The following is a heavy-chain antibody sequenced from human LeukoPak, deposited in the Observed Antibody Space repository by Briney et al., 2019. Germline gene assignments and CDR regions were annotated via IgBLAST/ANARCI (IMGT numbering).Heavy chain of an antibody. Sequence: SETLSLTCAVYGGSFSGYYWSWIRQPPGKGLEWIGEINHSGSTNYNPSLKSRVTISVDTSKNQFSLKLSSVTVADTAVYYCARVSGSYSYNYYYYGMDVWGKGTTVTVSS. V-gene: IGHV4-34*01. D-gene: IGHD3-10*01. J-gene: IGHJ6*04. CDR2: INHSGST. CDR3: ARVSGSYSYNYYYYGMDV. CDR1: GGSFSGYY.